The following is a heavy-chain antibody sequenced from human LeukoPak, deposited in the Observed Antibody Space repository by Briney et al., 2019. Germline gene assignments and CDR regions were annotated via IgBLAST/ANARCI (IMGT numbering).Heavy chain of an antibody. CDR1: GHTFTSYY. CDR2: INPSGGST. D-gene: IGHD4-11*01. V-gene: IGHV1-46*01. J-gene: IGHJ4*02. CDR3: ARVRENTVTTVGGFDY. Sequence: ASVKVSCKASGHTFTSYYMHWVRQAPGQGLEWMGIINPSGGSTSYAQKFQGRVTMTRDTSTSTVYMELSSLRSEDTAVYYCARVRENTVTTVGGFDYWGQGTLVTVSS.